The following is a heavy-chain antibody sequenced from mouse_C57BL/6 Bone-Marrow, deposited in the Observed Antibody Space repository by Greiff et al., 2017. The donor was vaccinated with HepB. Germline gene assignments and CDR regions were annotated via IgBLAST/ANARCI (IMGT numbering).Heavy chain of an antibody. CDR1: GYTFTSYW. Sequence: QVQLQQPGAELVKPGASVKLSCKASGYTFTSYWMQWVKQRPGQGLEWIGEIDPSDSYTNYNQKFKGKATLTVDTSSSTAYMQLSSLTSEDSAVYYCAREVDYYYGSSYWYFDVWGTGTTVTVSS. V-gene: IGHV1-50*01. CDR3: AREVDYYYGSSYWYFDV. CDR2: IDPSDSYT. D-gene: IGHD1-1*01. J-gene: IGHJ1*03.